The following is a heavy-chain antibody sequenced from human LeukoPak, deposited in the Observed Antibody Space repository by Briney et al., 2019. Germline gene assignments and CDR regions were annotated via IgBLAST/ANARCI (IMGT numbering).Heavy chain of an antibody. CDR1: GYTFSAYW. V-gene: IGHV3-74*01. CDR3: TKDLTGELDY. CDR2: INPDGSGT. D-gene: IGHD7-27*01. Sequence: GGSLRLSCAASGYTFSAYWMHWVRQAPGKGLVWVSRINPDGSGTNYAGSVKGRFTVSRDNAKNTLYLQMNSLRAEDTALYYCTKDLTGELDYWGQGTLVTVSS. J-gene: IGHJ4*02.